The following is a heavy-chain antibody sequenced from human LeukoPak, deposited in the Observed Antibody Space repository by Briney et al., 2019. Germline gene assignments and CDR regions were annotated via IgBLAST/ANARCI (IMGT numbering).Heavy chain of an antibody. CDR1: GGTFISYA. CDR2: IIPIFGTA. Sequence: ASVKVSCKASGGTFISYAISWVRQAPGQRIEWMGGIIPIFGTANYAQKFQGRVTITADESTSTAYMELSSLRSEDTAVYYCARESPENYDILTGYYMFDPWGQGTLVTVSS. J-gene: IGHJ5*02. CDR3: ARESPENYDILTGYYMFDP. D-gene: IGHD3-9*01. V-gene: IGHV1-69*13.